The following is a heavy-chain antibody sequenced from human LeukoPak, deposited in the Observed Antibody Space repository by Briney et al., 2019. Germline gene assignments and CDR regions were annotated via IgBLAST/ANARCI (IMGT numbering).Heavy chain of an antibody. V-gene: IGHV3-49*03. CDR2: IRSKAYGGTT. D-gene: IGHD6-19*01. J-gene: IGHJ4*02. CDR1: GFTFGDYA. Sequence: GGSLRLSCTASGFTFGDYAMSWFRQAPGKGLEWVGFIRSKAYGGTTEYAASVKGRFTISRDDSKSIAYLQMNSLKTEDTAVYYCTRDLDRCSSGWYGGYWGQGTLVTVSS. CDR3: TRDLDRCSSGWYGGY.